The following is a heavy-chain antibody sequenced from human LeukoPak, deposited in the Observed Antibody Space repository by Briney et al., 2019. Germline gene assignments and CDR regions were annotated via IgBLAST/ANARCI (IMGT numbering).Heavy chain of an antibody. V-gene: IGHV3-48*01. CDR2: ISGSSRTI. D-gene: IGHD5-12*01. J-gene: IGHJ4*02. CDR3: ARSSGGTYFDY. CDR1: GFTFSSYS. Sequence: PGGSLRLSCAASGFTFSSYSMNWVRQAPGKGLEWLSYISGSSRTIYYADSVKGRFTISRDNAKNSLYLQMNSLRAEDTAVYYCARSSGGTYFDYWGQGTLVTVSS.